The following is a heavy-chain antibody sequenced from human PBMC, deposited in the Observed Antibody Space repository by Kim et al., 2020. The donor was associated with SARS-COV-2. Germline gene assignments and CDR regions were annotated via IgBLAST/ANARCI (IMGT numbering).Heavy chain of an antibody. D-gene: IGHD4-17*01. J-gene: IGHJ4*02. CDR2: IYYSGST. Sequence: SETLSLTYTVSGGSISSSTSYWGWIRQPPGKGLEWIGNIYYSGSTYYNPTLKSRVTISVDTSKNQVSLRLNSATHAVPAVYYCARRRTVTTDFDYWGQGTLVTVSS. CDR1: GGSISSSTSY. V-gene: IGHV4-39*01. CDR3: ARRRTVTTDFDY.